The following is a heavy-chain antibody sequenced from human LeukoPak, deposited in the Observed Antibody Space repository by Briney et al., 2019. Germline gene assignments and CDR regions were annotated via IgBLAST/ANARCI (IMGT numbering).Heavy chain of an antibody. Sequence: ASVKVSCKASGYTFTGYYMHWVRQAPGQGLEWMGWTNPNSGGTNYAQKFQGRVTMTRDTSISTAYMELSRLRSDDTAVYYCARDSHCSGGSCYSRWFDPWGQGTLVTVSS. CDR1: GYTFTGYY. V-gene: IGHV1-2*02. CDR2: TNPNSGGT. J-gene: IGHJ5*02. CDR3: ARDSHCSGGSCYSRWFDP. D-gene: IGHD2-15*01.